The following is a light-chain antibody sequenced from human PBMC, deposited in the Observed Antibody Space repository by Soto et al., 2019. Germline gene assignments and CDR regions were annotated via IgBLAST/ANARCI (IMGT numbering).Light chain of an antibody. J-gene: IGLJ1*01. V-gene: IGLV2-14*01. CDR2: EVT. Sequence: QSALTQPASVSGSPGQSITISCGGTNSDVGGYNYVSWYQQRPGKGPKLIIFEVTNRPSGVSDRFSGSKSGNTASLTISGLQAEDEGDYYCGSYRSGIYVFGTGTRSPS. CDR3: GSYRSGIYV. CDR1: NSDVGGYNY.